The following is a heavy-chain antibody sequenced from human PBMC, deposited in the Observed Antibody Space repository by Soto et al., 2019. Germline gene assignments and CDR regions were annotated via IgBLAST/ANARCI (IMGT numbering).Heavy chain of an antibody. CDR3: AKDRRYDSSRRGPDC. Sequence: QVQLVESGGGVVQPGRSLRLSCAASGFTFTTYGMHWVRQAPGKGLEWVSLISYEGSNRYYADSVKGRFTISRDNSRNTLYLQMTSLTTEDTAVYYCAKDRRYDSSRRGPDCWGQGTLVTVSS. V-gene: IGHV3-30*18. D-gene: IGHD3-22*01. J-gene: IGHJ4*02. CDR2: ISYEGSNR. CDR1: GFTFTTYG.